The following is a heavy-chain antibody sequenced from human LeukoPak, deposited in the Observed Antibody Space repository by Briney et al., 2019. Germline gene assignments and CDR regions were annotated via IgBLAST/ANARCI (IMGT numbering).Heavy chain of an antibody. CDR1: GVSISSGSYY. J-gene: IGHJ4*02. CDR2: IYSTGST. CDR3: ARQPHIMTTNSFYFDY. D-gene: IGHD5-12*01. V-gene: IGHV4-61*02. Sequence: SETLSLTCTVSGVSISSGSYYWSWIRQPAGKGLECIGRIYSTGSTNYNPSLKSRVTMSLDTSKNRFSLNLSSVTAADTAVYCCARQPHIMTTNSFYFDYWGQGALVTVSS.